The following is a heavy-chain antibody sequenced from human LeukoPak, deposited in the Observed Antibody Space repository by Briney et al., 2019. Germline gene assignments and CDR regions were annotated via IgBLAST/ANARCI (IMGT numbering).Heavy chain of an antibody. J-gene: IGHJ4*02. CDR2: IYYSGST. D-gene: IGHD5-24*01. CDR3: ASLGGGYKGDY. CDR1: GGSISSSGYF. V-gene: IGHV4-39*01. Sequence: PSETLSLTCTVSGGSISSSGYFWGWIRQPPGKGLEWIGSIYYSGSTYYNSSLKSRVTISVDTSKNQFSLKLSSVTAADTAVYYCASLGGGYKGDYWGQGTLVTVSS.